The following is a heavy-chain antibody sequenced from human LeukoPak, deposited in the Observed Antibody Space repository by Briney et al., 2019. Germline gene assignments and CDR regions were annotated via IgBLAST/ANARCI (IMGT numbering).Heavy chain of an antibody. D-gene: IGHD2-15*01. V-gene: IGHV4-39*01. Sequence: PSQTLSLTCTVSGDSISSGSYYWSWIRQPPGKGLEWIGSIYYSGSTYYNPSLKSRVTISVDTSKNQFSLKLSSVTAADTAVYYCARHVGGGSCLFDYWGQGTLVTVSS. CDR1: GDSISSGSYY. J-gene: IGHJ4*02. CDR3: ARHVGGGSCLFDY. CDR2: IYYSGST.